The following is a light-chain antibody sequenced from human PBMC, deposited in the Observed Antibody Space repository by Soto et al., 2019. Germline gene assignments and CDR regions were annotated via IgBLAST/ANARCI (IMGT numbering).Light chain of an antibody. CDR1: QSIGNR. Sequence: DIQMTQSPSTLSASVGDRVTLTCRASQSIGNRLAWYQLKPGKAPSLLIYKASTLESGVPSRFGGRGSGTEFTLTISSLQPDDVATYYCQQYSSFPLTFGGGTKVEIK. CDR3: QQYSSFPLT. V-gene: IGKV1-5*03. J-gene: IGKJ4*01. CDR2: KAS.